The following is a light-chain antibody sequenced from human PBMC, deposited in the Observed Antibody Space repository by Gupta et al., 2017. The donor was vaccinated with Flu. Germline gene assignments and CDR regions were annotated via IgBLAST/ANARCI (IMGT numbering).Light chain of an antibody. CDR1: SGSIASNY. V-gene: IGLV6-57*01. CDR2: EDN. Sequence: NFMLTQPHSVSESPGKTVTISCIRRSGSIASNYVQWYQQRPGSSPTTVIYEDNQRPSGVPDRFSGSIDSSSNSASLTISGLKTEDEADYYCQSYDSSNLWVLGGGTKLTVL. CDR3: QSYDSSNLWV. J-gene: IGLJ3*02.